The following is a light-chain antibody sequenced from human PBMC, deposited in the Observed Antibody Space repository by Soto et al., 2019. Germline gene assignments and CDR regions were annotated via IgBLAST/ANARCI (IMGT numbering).Light chain of an antibody. V-gene: IGKV3D-20*01. J-gene: IGKJ4*01. CDR3: QQFSSYPLT. CDR1: QTVRNNY. CDR2: DAS. Sequence: DILLTQSPATLSLSPGEISTLSCGSSQTVRNNYLAWYQQKPGQAPRLLIYDASSRATGIPDRFSGGGSGTDFTLTISRLEPEDFAVYYCQQFSSYPLTFGGGTKVDIK.